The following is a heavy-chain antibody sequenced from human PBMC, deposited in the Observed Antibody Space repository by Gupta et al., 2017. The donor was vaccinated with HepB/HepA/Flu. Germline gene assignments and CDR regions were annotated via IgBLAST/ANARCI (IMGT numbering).Heavy chain of an antibody. CDR2: INRDGRST. Sequence: EVQLVESGGGLVQPGGSLRLSCEASGFSLNNYFLHWVRQGPGKGLEWVSQINRDGRSTAYADSVKGRFIISRDNARNTLYLQMNSLRDEDTAVYYCTGVTGDGRVGLADYWGQGTLVTVSS. D-gene: IGHD7-27*01. CDR1: GFSLNNYF. CDR3: TGVTGDGRVGLADY. J-gene: IGHJ4*02. V-gene: IGHV3-74*01.